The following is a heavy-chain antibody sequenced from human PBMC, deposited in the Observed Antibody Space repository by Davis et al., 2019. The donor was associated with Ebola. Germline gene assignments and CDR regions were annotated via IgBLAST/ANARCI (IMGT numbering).Heavy chain of an antibody. V-gene: IGHV3-53*01. CDR1: GFIVSDKY. Sequence: GESLKISCAASGFIVSDKYMSWVRQAPGKGLEWVSVIYRDGRTYYADSVKGRVTISRDNSKNTLYLQMNSLRAEDTAVYYCAKVKYYSTWRGGFDSWGQGTLVTVSS. D-gene: IGHD6-13*01. CDR3: AKVKYYSTWRGGFDS. J-gene: IGHJ4*02. CDR2: IYRDGRT.